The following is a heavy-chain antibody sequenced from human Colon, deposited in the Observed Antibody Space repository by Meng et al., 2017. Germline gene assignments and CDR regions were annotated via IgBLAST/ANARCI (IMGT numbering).Heavy chain of an antibody. CDR2: IHPSGSS. CDR1: GGSFSNFY. V-gene: IGHV4-34*01. J-gene: IGHJ4*02. D-gene: IGHD3-9*01. Sequence: QWGPGLFQPWETLSLTCAVYGGSFSNFYLAWIRQPPGKGLEWIGEIHPSGSSYYSPSLQSRVTITLDTSKNQFSLTLSSLTAADTAVYYCARGVDWAKSGNFWGQGTLVTVSS. CDR3: ARGVDWAKSGNF.